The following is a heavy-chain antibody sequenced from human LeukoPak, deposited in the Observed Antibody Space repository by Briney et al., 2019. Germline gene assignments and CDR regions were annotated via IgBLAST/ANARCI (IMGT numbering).Heavy chain of an antibody. D-gene: IGHD3-9*01. CDR1: GFTFSSYS. J-gene: IGHJ4*02. Sequence: GGSLRLSCAASGFTFSSYSMNWVRQAPGKGLEWVSSISSSSSYIYYADSVKGRFTISRDNAKNSLYLQMNSLRAEDTAVYYCAREGILTGPSHYWGQGTLVTVSS. CDR2: ISSSSSYI. CDR3: AREGILTGPSHY. V-gene: IGHV3-21*01.